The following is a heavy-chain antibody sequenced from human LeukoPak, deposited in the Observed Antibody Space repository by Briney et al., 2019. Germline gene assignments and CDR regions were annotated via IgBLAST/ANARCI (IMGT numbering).Heavy chain of an antibody. CDR3: ARDSSRHPFDY. V-gene: IGHV3-30*03. J-gene: IGHJ4*02. D-gene: IGHD2-15*01. Sequence: GGSLRLSCAAYGFTFSSYGMHWVRQAPGKGLEWVAVISYDGSNKYYADSVKGRFTISRDNSKNTLYLQMNSLRAEDTAVYYCARDSSRHPFDYWGQGTLVTVSS. CDR2: ISYDGSNK. CDR1: GFTFSSYG.